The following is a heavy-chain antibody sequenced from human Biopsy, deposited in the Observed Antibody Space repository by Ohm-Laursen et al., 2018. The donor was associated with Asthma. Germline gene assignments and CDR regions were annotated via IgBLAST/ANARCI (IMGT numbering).Heavy chain of an antibody. V-gene: IGHV3-30-3*01. CDR1: GFTFSSYA. CDR3: ARDKPSHIDYYYGMDV. Sequence: SLRLSCAASGFTFSSYAMHWVRQAPGKGLEWVAVISYDGSNKYYADSVKGRFTISRDNSKNTLYPQMNSLRAEDTAVYYCARDKPSHIDYYYGMDVWGQGTTVTVSS. CDR2: ISYDGSNK. J-gene: IGHJ6*02.